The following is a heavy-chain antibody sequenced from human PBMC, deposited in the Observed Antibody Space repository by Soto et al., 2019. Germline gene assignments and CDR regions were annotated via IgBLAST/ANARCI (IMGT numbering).Heavy chain of an antibody. CDR1: GFTFSSYA. CDR3: AKDKIAAADY. Sequence: GGSLRLSFALSGFTFSSYAMSWVRQAPGKGLEWVSAISGSGGSTYYADSVKGRFTISRDNSKNTLYLQMNSLRADDTAVYYCAKDKIAAADYWGQGTLVTVSS. J-gene: IGHJ4*02. CDR2: ISGSGGST. V-gene: IGHV3-23*01. D-gene: IGHD6-13*01.